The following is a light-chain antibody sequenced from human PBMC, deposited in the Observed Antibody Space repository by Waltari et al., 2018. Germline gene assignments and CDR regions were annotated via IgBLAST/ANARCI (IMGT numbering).Light chain of an antibody. V-gene: IGLV2-11*01. J-gene: IGLJ3*02. Sequence: QSALTQPRSVSGSPGQSVPISCTGTSRDVGTYNAVSWYQFHPGKAPRLIIYDVTWRPSGVPDRFSGSKSGNTASLTISGLQADDEGDYHCRSYAGNYLVVFGGGTKLTVL. CDR2: DVT. CDR1: SRDVGTYNA. CDR3: RSYAGNYLVV.